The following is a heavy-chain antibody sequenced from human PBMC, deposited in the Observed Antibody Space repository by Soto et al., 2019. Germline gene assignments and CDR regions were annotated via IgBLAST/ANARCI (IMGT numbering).Heavy chain of an antibody. CDR2: IYYSGST. CDR3: ARGLSRPVPGSYYNGLAY. D-gene: IGHD3-10*01. V-gene: IGHV4-30-4*01. Sequence: KSSETLSLTCTVSGGSISSGDYYWSWIRQPPGKGLEWIGYIYYSGSTYYNPSLKSRVTISVDTSKNQFSLKLSSVTAADTAVYYCARGLSRPVPGSYYNGLAYWGQGTLVTVSS. CDR1: GGSISSGDYY. J-gene: IGHJ4*02.